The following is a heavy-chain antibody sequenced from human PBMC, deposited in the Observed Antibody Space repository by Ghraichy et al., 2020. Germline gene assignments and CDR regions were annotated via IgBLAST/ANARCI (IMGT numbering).Heavy chain of an antibody. V-gene: IGHV1-2*04. D-gene: IGHD3-22*01. CDR3: ARDSGYYDGYAFDI. CDR1: GYTFTGYY. Sequence: ASVKVSCKASGYTFTGYYMHWVRQAPGQGLEWMGWINPNSGGTNYAQKFQGWVTMTRDTSISTAYMELSRLRSDDTAVYYCARDSGYYDGYAFDIWGQGTMVTVSS. CDR2: INPNSGGT. J-gene: IGHJ3*02.